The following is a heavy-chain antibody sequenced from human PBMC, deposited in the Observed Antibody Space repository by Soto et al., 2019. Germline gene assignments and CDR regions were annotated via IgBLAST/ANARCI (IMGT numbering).Heavy chain of an antibody. CDR1: GFTFTSSA. CDR2: IVVGSGNT. Sequence: SVKVSCKASGFTFTSSAVQWVRQARGQRLEWIGWIVVGSGNTNYAQKFQERVTITRDMSTSTAYMELSSLRSEDTAVYYCAHGYDFWSGYYVYYGMDVWGQGTTVTVSS. V-gene: IGHV1-58*01. D-gene: IGHD3-3*01. CDR3: AHGYDFWSGYYVYYGMDV. J-gene: IGHJ6*02.